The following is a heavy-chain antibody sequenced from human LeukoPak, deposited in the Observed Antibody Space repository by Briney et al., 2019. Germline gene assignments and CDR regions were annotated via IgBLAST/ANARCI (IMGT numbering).Heavy chain of an antibody. D-gene: IGHD5-18*01. Sequence: PGESLRLSCVASGFTFSSYWTSWLRRAPGQGLEWEANIKQDGSERNYVDSVKGRFTISRDNAKNSLYLQMNSLGAEDTAVYYCARDAVDTAMVGYSDYWGQGTLVTVSS. J-gene: IGHJ4*02. CDR1: GFTFSSYW. CDR2: IKQDGSER. CDR3: ARDAVDTAMVGYSDY. V-gene: IGHV3-7*01.